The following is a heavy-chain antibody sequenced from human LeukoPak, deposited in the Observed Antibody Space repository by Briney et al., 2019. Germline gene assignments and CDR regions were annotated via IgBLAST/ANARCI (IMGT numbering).Heavy chain of an antibody. J-gene: IGHJ3*02. D-gene: IGHD2-15*01. Sequence: PGGSLRLSCAASGFTFSDHWMTWVRQAPGKGRGGVANIKQDGSRKNFVDSVKGRFTISRDNAKNSLYLQMSSLRAEDTAVYYCAREGVVAANDDAFDIWGQGTMVTVSS. CDR3: AREGVVAANDDAFDI. CDR1: GFTFSDHW. CDR2: IKQDGSRK. V-gene: IGHV3-7*01.